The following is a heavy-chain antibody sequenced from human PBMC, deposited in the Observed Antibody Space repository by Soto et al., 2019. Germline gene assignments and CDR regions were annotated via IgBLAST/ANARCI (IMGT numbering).Heavy chain of an antibody. J-gene: IGHJ5*02. CDR3: ARESGDWPLNWFDP. V-gene: IGHV3-74*01. CDR2: ITSAGKSK. CDR1: GFNSSNHW. Sequence: PGGSLRLSCAASGFNSSNHWMHWVPQRPGEGLVWVSRITSAGKSKAYAVSVKGRFAISRDNAKNTLYLQMNGLTAEETAVYYCARESGDWPLNWFDPWGLGTLVTVSS. D-gene: IGHD2-21*02.